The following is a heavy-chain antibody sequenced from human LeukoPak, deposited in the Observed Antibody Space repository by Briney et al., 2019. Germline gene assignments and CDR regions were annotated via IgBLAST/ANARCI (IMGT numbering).Heavy chain of an antibody. CDR3: ARERSMVRGVSWFDP. CDR1: GASFGTYY. D-gene: IGHD3-10*01. Sequence: SETLSLTCTVSGASFGTYYWSWIRQPPGKGLEWIGYIYYTGSTNYNPSLKSRVTMSVDRSKNQFSLKLTSVTAADTAVYYCARERSMVRGVSWFDPWGQGTLVTVSS. V-gene: IGHV4-59*01. CDR2: IYYTGST. J-gene: IGHJ5*02.